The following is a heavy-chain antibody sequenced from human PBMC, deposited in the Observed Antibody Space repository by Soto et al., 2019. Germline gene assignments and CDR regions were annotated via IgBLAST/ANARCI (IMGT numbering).Heavy chain of an antibody. CDR2: IWYDGSNK. CDR1: GFTFSSYG. Sequence: GGSLRLSCAASGFTFSSYGMHWVRQAPGKGLEWVAVIWYDGSNKYYADSVKGRFTISRDNSKNTLYLQMNSLRAEDTAVYYCAGDLGYQLLMKWFDPWGQGTLVTVSS. CDR3: AGDLGYQLLMKWFDP. V-gene: IGHV3-33*01. D-gene: IGHD2-2*01. J-gene: IGHJ5*02.